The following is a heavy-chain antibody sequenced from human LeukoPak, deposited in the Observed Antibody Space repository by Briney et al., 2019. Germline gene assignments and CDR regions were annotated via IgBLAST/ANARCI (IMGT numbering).Heavy chain of an antibody. CDR2: IKQDGREK. V-gene: IGHV3-7*04. Sequence: PGGSLRLSCAASGFTFSSYWMSWVRQAPGKGLEWVANIKQDGREKYYVDSVKGRFTISRENAKNSLYLQMNSLRAEDTAVYYCARGPYYYDSSGYYYGYFQHWGQGTLVTVSS. D-gene: IGHD3-22*01. J-gene: IGHJ1*01. CDR3: ARGPYYYDSSGYYYGYFQH. CDR1: GFTFSSYW.